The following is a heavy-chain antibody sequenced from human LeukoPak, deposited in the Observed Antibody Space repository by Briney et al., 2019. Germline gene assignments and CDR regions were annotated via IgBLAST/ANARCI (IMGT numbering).Heavy chain of an antibody. CDR1: GFTFSNYV. CDR2: ISASGGTT. V-gene: IGHV3-23*01. D-gene: IGHD3-3*01. J-gene: IGHJ4*02. CDR3: AKDYSIWSGYYFDF. Sequence: GGSLRLSCTASGFTFSNYVMSWVRQAPGKGLEWVSAISASGGTTNYADSVRGRFTISRDNSKNTLYLQMRSLRAEDTAVYYCAKDYSIWSGYYFDFWGQGILVTVSS.